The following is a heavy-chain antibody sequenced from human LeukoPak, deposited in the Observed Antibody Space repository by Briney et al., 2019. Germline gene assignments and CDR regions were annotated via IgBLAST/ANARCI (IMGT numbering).Heavy chain of an antibody. J-gene: IGHJ4*02. CDR2: IHYSGST. CDR1: GGSISSYY. V-gene: IGHV4-59*01. D-gene: IGHD6-13*01. CDR3: ARQVYSSSWSYYFEY. Sequence: SETLSLTCAVSGGSISSYYWSWIRQPPGRGLEWIGTIHYSGSTSYNSSLKSRVTMSIDTSKNQFSLKLSSVTPADTAVYYCARQVYSSSWSYYFEYWGQGILVTVSS.